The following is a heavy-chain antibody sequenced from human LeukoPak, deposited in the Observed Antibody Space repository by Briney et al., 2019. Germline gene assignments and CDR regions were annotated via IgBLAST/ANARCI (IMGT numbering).Heavy chain of an antibody. CDR3: ARSDWVYGSVSYYYPCIDC. V-gene: IGHV3-33*01. Sequence: PGGSLRLSCAASGFTFSSYGMHWVRQAPGKGLEWVAVIWYDGSNKYYADSVKGRFTISRDNSKNTLYLQMNSLRAEDTAVYYCARSDWVYGSVSYYYPCIDCWGQGTLVTVSS. J-gene: IGHJ4*02. CDR1: GFTFSSYG. CDR2: IWYDGSNK. D-gene: IGHD3-10*01.